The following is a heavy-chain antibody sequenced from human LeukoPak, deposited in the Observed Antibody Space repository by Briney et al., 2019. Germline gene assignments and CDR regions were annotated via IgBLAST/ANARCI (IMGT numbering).Heavy chain of an antibody. V-gene: IGHV3-7*02. CDR3: ARGADSSGWLYYYYYYGMDV. CDR1: GFTFSSYW. D-gene: IGHD6-19*01. Sequence: GGSLRLSCATSGFTFSSYWMTWVRQTPGKGLEWVAHINQDGSEKYYVDSVQGRFTISRDNTNNSLYLQMNSLRAEDTAVYYCARGADSSGWLYYYYYYGMDVWGQGTTVTVSS. CDR2: INQDGSEK. J-gene: IGHJ6*02.